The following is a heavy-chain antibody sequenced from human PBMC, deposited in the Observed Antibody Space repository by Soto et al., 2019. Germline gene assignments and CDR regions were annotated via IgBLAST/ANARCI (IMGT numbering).Heavy chain of an antibody. CDR1: GFNFHTYT. CDR2: ISGTSETI. CDR3: ATGYCRSDNCHFTH. V-gene: IGHV3-48*02. Sequence: DVQLVESGGGLVQPGGSLRLSCAASGFNFHTYTMTWVRQAPGKGLEWVSYISGTSETIFYADCVKGRFTISRDNAKNSLYLQLNSLRDEETAVYYCATGYCRSDNCHFTHWGQGTLVTVSS. D-gene: IGHD2-2*03. J-gene: IGHJ4*02.